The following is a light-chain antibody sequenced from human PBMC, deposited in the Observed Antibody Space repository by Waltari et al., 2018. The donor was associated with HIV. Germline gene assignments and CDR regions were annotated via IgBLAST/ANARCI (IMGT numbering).Light chain of an antibody. Sequence: DIQLTQSPSSLSASLGDSVTISCQASQDISNYLNWYQQKPGKAPKHLIYDASKVETGVPSRFSGSGSGTDCTFTISSLQPEDIATYYCQQYDNPPYTFGQGTKLEIK. CDR3: QQYDNPPYT. CDR2: DAS. J-gene: IGKJ2*01. CDR1: QDISNY. V-gene: IGKV1-33*01.